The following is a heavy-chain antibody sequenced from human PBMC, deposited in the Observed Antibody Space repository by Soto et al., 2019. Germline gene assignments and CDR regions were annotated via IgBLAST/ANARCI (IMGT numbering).Heavy chain of an antibody. Sequence: QVQLQESGPGLVKPSQTLSLTCTVSGGSISSGGYYWRWIRQHPGKGLEWIGYIYYSGSTYYNPSLKSRVTISVDTSKNQFSLKLSSVTAADTAVYYCARAPSGSSDEFYFDYWGQGTLVTVSS. CDR2: IYYSGST. CDR3: ARAPSGSSDEFYFDY. V-gene: IGHV4-31*03. J-gene: IGHJ4*02. D-gene: IGHD3-10*01. CDR1: GGSISSGGYY.